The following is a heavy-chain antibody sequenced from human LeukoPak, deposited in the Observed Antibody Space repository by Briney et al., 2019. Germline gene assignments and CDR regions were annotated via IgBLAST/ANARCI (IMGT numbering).Heavy chain of an antibody. J-gene: IGHJ4*02. Sequence: GASVKVSCKASGYTFTGYYIYWVRQAPGQGLELMGWINPTSGGTNSAQKFQGRVTMTRDTSIITAFMELTRLRSDDTAVYYCARRSTRVEIGKLLLSRTYYFDYWGQGTLVTVSS. V-gene: IGHV1-2*02. CDR2: INPTSGGT. D-gene: IGHD3-10*01. CDR3: ARRSTRVEIGKLLLSRTYYFDY. CDR1: GYTFTGYY.